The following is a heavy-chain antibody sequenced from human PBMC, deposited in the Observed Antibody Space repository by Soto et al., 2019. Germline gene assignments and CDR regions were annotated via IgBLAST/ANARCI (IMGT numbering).Heavy chain of an antibody. CDR1: GGSISSYY. CDR3: ARFTWSVLPPYYYYMDV. J-gene: IGHJ6*03. CDR2: IYYSGST. Sequence: ETLSLTCTVSGGSISSYYWSWIRQPPGKGLEWIGYIYYSGSTNYNPSLKSRVTISVDTSKNQFSLKLSSVTAADTAVYYCARFTWSVLPPYYYYMDVWGKGTTVTVSS. V-gene: IGHV4-59*08. D-gene: IGHD2-15*01.